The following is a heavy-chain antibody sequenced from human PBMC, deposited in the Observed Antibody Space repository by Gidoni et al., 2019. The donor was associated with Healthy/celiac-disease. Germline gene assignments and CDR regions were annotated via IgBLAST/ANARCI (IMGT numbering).Heavy chain of an antibody. CDR1: GGSISSSSYY. CDR3: ASHYDYVWGSYRLFDY. Sequence: QLQLQESGPGLVKPSETLSLTCTISGGSISSSSYYWGGIRQPPGKGLEWIGSIYYSGSTYYNPSLKSRVTISVDTSKNQFSLKLSSVTAADTAVYYCASHYDYVWGSYRLFDYWGQGTLVTVSS. J-gene: IGHJ4*02. CDR2: IYYSGST. V-gene: IGHV4-39*01. D-gene: IGHD3-16*02.